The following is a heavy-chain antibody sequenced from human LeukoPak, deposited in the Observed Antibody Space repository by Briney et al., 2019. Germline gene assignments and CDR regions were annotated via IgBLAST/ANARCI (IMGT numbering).Heavy chain of an antibody. Sequence: GGSPRLSCAASGFTFSSYSMNWVRQAPGKGLEWVSSISSSSSYIYYADSVKGRFTISRDNAKNSLYLQMNSLRAEDTAVYYCARDLGHCSSTSCYAGGVDYWGQGTLVTVSS. J-gene: IGHJ4*02. CDR1: GFTFSSYS. CDR3: ARDLGHCSSTSCYAGGVDY. CDR2: ISSSSSYI. V-gene: IGHV3-21*01. D-gene: IGHD2-2*01.